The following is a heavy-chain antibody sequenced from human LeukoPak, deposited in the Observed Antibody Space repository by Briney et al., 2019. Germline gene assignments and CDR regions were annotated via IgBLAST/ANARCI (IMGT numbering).Heavy chain of an antibody. CDR3: ARIGYYYDSSGYYYGRYFDY. V-gene: IGHV1-18*01. D-gene: IGHD3-22*01. Sequence: GASVKVSCKASGYTFTSYGISWVRQAPGQGLEWMGWISAYNGNTNYAQKLQGRVTMTTDTSTSTAYMELRSLRSDDTAVYYCARIGYYYDSSGYYYGRYFDYWGQGTLVTVSS. CDR1: GYTFTSYG. CDR2: ISAYNGNT. J-gene: IGHJ4*02.